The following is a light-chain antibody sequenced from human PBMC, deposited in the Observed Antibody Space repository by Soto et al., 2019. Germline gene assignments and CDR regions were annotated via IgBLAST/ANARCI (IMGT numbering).Light chain of an antibody. CDR1: QDIRSS. CDR2: GAS. V-gene: IGKV3-15*01. Sequence: EIVMTQSPATLSVSPGERVTLSCRASQDIRSSLDWYQQKPGQAPRLLIYGASIRATCVPATFSGSGSGTEFTLSISSLQSEHLGVYYCQQDSSWPLTFGGGTKVEIK. J-gene: IGKJ4*01. CDR3: QQDSSWPLT.